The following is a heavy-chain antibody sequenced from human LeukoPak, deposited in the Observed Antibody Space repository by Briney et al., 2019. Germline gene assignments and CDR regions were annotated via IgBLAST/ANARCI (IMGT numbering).Heavy chain of an antibody. J-gene: IGHJ4*02. CDR3: ARDRQQGGALDY. Sequence: ASVKVSCKASGYTFTGYYMHWVRQAPGQGLEIINPSGGSTSYAQKFQGRVTMTRDMSTSTVYMELSSLRSEDTAVYYCARDRQQGGALDYWGQGTLVTVSS. CDR1: GYTFTGYY. D-gene: IGHD6-13*01. CDR2: INPSGGST. V-gene: IGHV1-46*01.